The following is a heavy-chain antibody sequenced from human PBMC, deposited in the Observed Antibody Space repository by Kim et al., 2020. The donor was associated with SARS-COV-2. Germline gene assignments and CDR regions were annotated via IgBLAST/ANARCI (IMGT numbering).Heavy chain of an antibody. V-gene: IGHV1-18*01. CDR1: GYTFTSYG. Sequence: ASVKVSCKASGYTFTSYGISWVRQAPGQGLEWMGWISAYNGNTNYAQKLQGRVTMTTDTSTSTAYMELRSLRSDDTAVYYCAREAYYYDSSGYGGYYWGQGTLVTVSS. CDR2: ISAYNGNT. J-gene: IGHJ4*02. CDR3: AREAYYYDSSGYGGYY. D-gene: IGHD3-22*01.